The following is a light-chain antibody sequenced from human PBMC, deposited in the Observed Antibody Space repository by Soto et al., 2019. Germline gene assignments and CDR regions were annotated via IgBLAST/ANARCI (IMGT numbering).Light chain of an antibody. V-gene: IGLV1-47*01. J-gene: IGLJ3*02. Sequence: QSVLTQPPSASGTPGQRVTISCSGSSSNIGSNYVYWYQQLPGTAPKLLIYGNTQRPSGVPDRFSGSKSGTSASLAISGLRSEDEADYYCAACDNSRSGWVFGGGTKLTVL. CDR3: AACDNSRSGWV. CDR1: SSNIGSNY. CDR2: GNT.